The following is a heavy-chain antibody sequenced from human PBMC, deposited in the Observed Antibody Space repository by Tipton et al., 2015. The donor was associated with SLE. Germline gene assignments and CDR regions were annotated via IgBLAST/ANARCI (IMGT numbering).Heavy chain of an antibody. D-gene: IGHD6-19*01. CDR1: GGSISSYY. J-gene: IGHJ5*02. V-gene: IGHV4-59*01. CDR3: ARGWWFDP. CDR2: IYYSGSTNYSGST. Sequence: TLSLTCTVSGGSISSYYWSWIRQPPGKGLEWIGYIYYSGSTNYSGSTNYNPSLKSRVTISLDTSKSQFSLKLSSVTAADTAVYYCARGWWFDPWGQGTLVTVSS.